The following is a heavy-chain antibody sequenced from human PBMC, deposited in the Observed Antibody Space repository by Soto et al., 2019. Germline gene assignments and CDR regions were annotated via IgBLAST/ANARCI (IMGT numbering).Heavy chain of an antibody. V-gene: IGHV4-39*02. J-gene: IGHJ5*02. Sequence: QLQLQESGPGLVKASETLSLTCNVSGGSIHTNSYYWGWIRQPPGTGLEWIGSMSYGGATFYNPSLKSRVSISVDTSENHFSLKLSPVTAADTAVYYSASEKYSSSHNLFDLWGQGTLVTVSS. CDR3: ASEKYSSSHNLFDL. D-gene: IGHD6-19*01. CDR2: MSYGGAT. CDR1: GGSIHTNSYY.